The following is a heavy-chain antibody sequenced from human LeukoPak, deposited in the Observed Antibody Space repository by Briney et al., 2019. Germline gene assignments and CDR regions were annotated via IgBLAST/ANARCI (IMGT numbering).Heavy chain of an antibody. D-gene: IGHD2-15*01. V-gene: IGHV1-2*04. CDR3: ARTYCSGGSCYDY. CDR1: GYTFTGYY. CDR2: INPNSGGT. Sequence: ASVKVSCKASGYTFTGYYMHWVRQAPGQGLEWMGWINPNSGGTNYAQKFQGWVTMTRDTSISTAYMELSRLRSDDTAVYYCARTYCSGGSCYDYWGQGTLVTVSS. J-gene: IGHJ4*02.